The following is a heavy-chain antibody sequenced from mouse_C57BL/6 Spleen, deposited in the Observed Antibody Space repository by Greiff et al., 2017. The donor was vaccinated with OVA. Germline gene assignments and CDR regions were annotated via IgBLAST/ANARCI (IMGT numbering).Heavy chain of an antibody. CDR1: GYTFTSYW. V-gene: IGHV1-52*01. D-gene: IGHD2-4*01. Sequence: QVQLQQSGAELVRPGSSVKLSCKASGYTFTSYWMHWVKQRPIQGLEWIGNIDPSDSETHYNQKFKDKATLTVDKSSSTAYMQLSSLTSEDSAVYYCARIGLYDYGGDYWGQGTTLTVSS. CDR3: ARIGLYDYGGDY. J-gene: IGHJ2*01. CDR2: IDPSDSET.